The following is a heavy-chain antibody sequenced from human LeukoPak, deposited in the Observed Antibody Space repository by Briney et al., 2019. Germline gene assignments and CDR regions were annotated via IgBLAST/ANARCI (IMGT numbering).Heavy chain of an antibody. Sequence: GGSLRLSCAASGFSFSRHWMHWVRQAPGKGLVWVSRISDDGTYTANVDSVEGRFTISRDNAKNSLYLQMNSLRAEDTAVYYCARDKYYDFWSGLDWGQGTLVTVSS. D-gene: IGHD3-3*01. J-gene: IGHJ4*02. CDR3: ARDKYYDFWSGLD. V-gene: IGHV3-74*03. CDR1: GFSFSRHW. CDR2: ISDDGTYT.